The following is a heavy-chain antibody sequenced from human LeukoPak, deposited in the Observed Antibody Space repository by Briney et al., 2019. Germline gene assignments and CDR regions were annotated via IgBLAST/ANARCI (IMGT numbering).Heavy chain of an antibody. CDR3: ATANNFMRFDY. CDR2: ISSSSSYI. V-gene: IGHV3-21*01. CDR1: GFTFGDYA. J-gene: IGHJ4*02. Sequence: GGSLRLSCTASGFTFGDYALSWFRQAPGKGLEWVSSISSSSSYIYYADSVKGRFTISRDNAKNSLYLQMNSLRAEDTAVYYCATANNFMRFDYWGQGTLVTVSS. D-gene: IGHD1-20*01.